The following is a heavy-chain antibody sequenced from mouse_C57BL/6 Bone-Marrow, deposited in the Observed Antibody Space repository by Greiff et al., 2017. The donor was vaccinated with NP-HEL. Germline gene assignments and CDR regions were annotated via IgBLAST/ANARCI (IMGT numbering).Heavy chain of an antibody. Sequence: QVQLQQPGAELVMPGASVKLSCKASGYTFTSYWMHWVKQRPGQGLEWIGEIEPSDSYTNYNQKFKGKSTLTVDKSSSTAYMQLSSLTSEDSAVYYCVRSSPSWFAYWGQGTLVTVSA. D-gene: IGHD1-1*01. V-gene: IGHV1-69*01. J-gene: IGHJ3*01. CDR3: VRSSPSWFAY. CDR1: GYTFTSYW. CDR2: IEPSDSYT.